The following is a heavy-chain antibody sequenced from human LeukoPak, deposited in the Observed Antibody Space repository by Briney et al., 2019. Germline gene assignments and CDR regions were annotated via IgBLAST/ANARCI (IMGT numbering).Heavy chain of an antibody. V-gene: IGHV3-43*02. CDR3: AKEGYYYDSSGYTGGDYFDY. CDR2: ISRDGGST. D-gene: IGHD3-22*01. J-gene: IGHJ4*02. Sequence: PGGSLRLSCAASGFTFDDYAMHWVRQAPGKGLEWVSLISRDGGSTYYADSVKGRFTISRDNSKNSLYLQMNSLRTEDTALYYCAKEGYYYDSSGYTGGDYFDYWGQGTLVTVSS. CDR1: GFTFDDYA.